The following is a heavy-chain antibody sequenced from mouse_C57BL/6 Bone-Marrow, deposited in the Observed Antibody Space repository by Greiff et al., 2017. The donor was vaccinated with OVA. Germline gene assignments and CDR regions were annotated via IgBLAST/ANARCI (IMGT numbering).Heavy chain of an antibody. J-gene: IGHJ4*01. CDR3: ARCYYGNYDYAMDY. V-gene: IGHV1-82*01. D-gene: IGHD2-1*01. CDR2: IYPGDGDT. CDR1: GYAFSSSW. Sequence: QVQLQQSGPELVKPGASVKISCKASGYAFSSSWMNWVKQRPGKGLEWIGRIYPGDGDTNYNGKFKGKATLTADKSSSTAYMQLSSLTSEDSAVYFCARCYYGNYDYAMDYWGQGTSVTVSS.